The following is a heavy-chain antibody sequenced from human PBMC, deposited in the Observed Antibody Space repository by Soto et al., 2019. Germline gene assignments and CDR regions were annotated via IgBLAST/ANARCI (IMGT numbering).Heavy chain of an antibody. V-gene: IGHV1-2*02. CDR3: ARVKYGNLRPPTSLFDP. Sequence: ASVKVSCKASGYTFTAYYIHWVRQAPGQGPEWKAWINPDSGATYSAPKFRGRVTVTSDTSINTSSMELSSLRSDDTAVYYCARVKYGNLRPPTSLFDPWGQGTLVTVSS. J-gene: IGHJ5*02. CDR1: GYTFTAYY. D-gene: IGHD3-10*01. CDR2: INPDSGAT.